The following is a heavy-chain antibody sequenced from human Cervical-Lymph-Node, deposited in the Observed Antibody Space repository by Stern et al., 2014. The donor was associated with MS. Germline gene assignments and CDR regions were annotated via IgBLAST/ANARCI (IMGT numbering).Heavy chain of an antibody. CDR1: GYTFTSYD. J-gene: IGHJ6*02. CDR3: ARENYSNYRYYYGMDV. V-gene: IGHV1-8*01. Sequence: VQLVQSGAEVKKPGASVKVSCKASGYTFTSYDINWVRQATGQGLEWMGWMNPNSGNTGYAQKFQGRVTMTRNTSISTAYMELSSLRSEDTAVYYCARENYSNYRYYYGMDVWGQGTTVTVSS. CDR2: MNPNSGNT. D-gene: IGHD4-11*01.